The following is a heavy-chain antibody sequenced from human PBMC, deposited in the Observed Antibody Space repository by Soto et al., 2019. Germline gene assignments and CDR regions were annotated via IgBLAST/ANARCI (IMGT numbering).Heavy chain of an antibody. Sequence: EVQLVESGGGLVQPGGSRRLSCAASGFTVSSNYMTWARQAPGKGLEWVSVIYSGGSTYYADSVKGRFTISRDNSKNTVYLQMNCLRAEDTAVYYCASRIWGQGTLVTVSS. V-gene: IGHV3-66*01. J-gene: IGHJ4*02. D-gene: IGHD2-15*01. CDR2: IYSGGST. CDR3: ASRI. CDR1: GFTVSSNY.